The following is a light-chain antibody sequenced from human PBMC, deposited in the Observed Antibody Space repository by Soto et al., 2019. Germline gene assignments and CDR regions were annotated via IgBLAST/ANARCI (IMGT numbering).Light chain of an antibody. J-gene: IGKJ4*01. V-gene: IGKV3-11*01. CDR2: DAT. Sequence: EFLLAQSPATLLFSPEERATLSCRASQTVSNSFLGWYQQRPGQAPRLLISDATNRATGMPSRFSGSGSGTDFTLTISSLEPEHFAVYYCQQRLSWPLTFGGGTKVDIK. CDR1: QTVSNSF. CDR3: QQRLSWPLT.